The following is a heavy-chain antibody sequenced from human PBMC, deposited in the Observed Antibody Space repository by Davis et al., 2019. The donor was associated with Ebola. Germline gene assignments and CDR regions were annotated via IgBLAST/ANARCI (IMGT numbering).Heavy chain of an antibody. J-gene: IGHJ6*03. Sequence: PSETLSLTCTVSGGSISNYYWSWIRQPPGKGLEWIGYIYYSGSTNYNPSLKSRVTISVDTSKNQFSLKLSSVTAADTAVYYCASSAVVTPRRRYYYYYMDVWGKGTTVTVSS. CDR3: ASSAVVTPRRRYYYYYMDV. D-gene: IGHD4-23*01. CDR1: GGSISNYY. CDR2: IYYSGST. V-gene: IGHV4-59*08.